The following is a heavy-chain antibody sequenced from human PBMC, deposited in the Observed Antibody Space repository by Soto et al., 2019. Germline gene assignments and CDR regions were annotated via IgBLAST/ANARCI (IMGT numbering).Heavy chain of an antibody. CDR1: GGSISSSKW. V-gene: IGHV4-4*02. J-gene: IGHJ6*02. D-gene: IGHD2-15*01. CDR3: SRDPGGVAPYYYYGMDV. Sequence: SETLSLTCAVSGGSISSSKWWSWVRQPPGKGLEWIGEIYHSGTTNYNPSLKSRVTISVDKSKNELSLNLSSVTAADTAVYYCSRDPGGVAPYYYYGMDVWGQGTTVTVSS. CDR2: IYHSGTT.